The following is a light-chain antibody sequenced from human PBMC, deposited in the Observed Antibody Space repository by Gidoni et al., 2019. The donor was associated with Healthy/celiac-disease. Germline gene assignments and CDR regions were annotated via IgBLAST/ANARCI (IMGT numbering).Light chain of an antibody. CDR3: QQSYRMYT. V-gene: IGKV1-39*01. Sequence: DIQMTQSPSSLSASVEDRVTITCRASQSISSYLNWYQQKPGKAPKLLIYAASSLQSGVPSRFSGSGSGTDFTLTISSLQPEDFATYYCQQSYRMYTFGQGTKLEIK. CDR2: AAS. CDR1: QSISSY. J-gene: IGKJ2*01.